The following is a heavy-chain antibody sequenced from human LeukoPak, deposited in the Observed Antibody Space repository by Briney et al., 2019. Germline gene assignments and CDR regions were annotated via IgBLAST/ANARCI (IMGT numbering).Heavy chain of an antibody. V-gene: IGHV3-11*04. CDR3: ARDYYYDSSGRDFDI. D-gene: IGHD3-22*01. Sequence: GGSLRLSCAASGFTFSDYYMTWIRQAPGKGLEWVSYISSSGSTIYYAGSVKGRFTISRDNAKNSLYLQMNSLRAEDTAVYYCARDYYYDSSGRDFDIWGQGTMVTVSS. J-gene: IGHJ3*02. CDR1: GFTFSDYY. CDR2: ISSSGSTI.